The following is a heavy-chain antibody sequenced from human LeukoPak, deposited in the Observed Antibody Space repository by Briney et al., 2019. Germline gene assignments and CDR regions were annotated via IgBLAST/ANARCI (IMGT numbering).Heavy chain of an antibody. CDR3: ARSTLGARWAFDI. D-gene: IGHD1-26*01. Sequence: GGSLRLSCAASGFTFSSYSMSWVRQSPGKGLEWVSNIRTNGRDTYYADAVKGRFTVSRDNSKNTLYLEMNSLRAEDTAVYFCARSTLGARWAFDIWGQGTMVTVSS. V-gene: IGHV3-23*01. J-gene: IGHJ3*02. CDR1: GFTFSSYS. CDR2: IRTNGRDT.